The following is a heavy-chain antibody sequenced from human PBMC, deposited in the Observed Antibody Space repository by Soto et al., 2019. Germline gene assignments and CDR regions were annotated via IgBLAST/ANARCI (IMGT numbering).Heavy chain of an antibody. D-gene: IGHD2-15*01. J-gene: IGHJ6*02. V-gene: IGHV1-2*04. Sequence: ASVKVSCKASGYTFTGYYMHWVLQAPGQGLEWMGWINPNSGGTNYAQKFQGWVTMTRDTSISTAYMELSRLRSDDTAVYYCARVLKVVAATYYYYGMDVWGQGTTVTVSS. CDR2: INPNSGGT. CDR3: ARVLKVVAATYYYYGMDV. CDR1: GYTFTGYY.